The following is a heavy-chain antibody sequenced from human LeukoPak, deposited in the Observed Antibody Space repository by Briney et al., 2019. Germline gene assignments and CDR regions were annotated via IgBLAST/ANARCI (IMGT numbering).Heavy chain of an antibody. V-gene: IGHV3-23*01. CDR1: GFTFSSYG. CDR3: ARRAGAYSHPYDY. J-gene: IGHJ4*02. Sequence: GGSLRLSCAASGFTFSSYGMTWVRQAPGKGLEWVSTINSGGDITYYADSVKGRFTISRDNSKNTLYLQMNSLRADDTAVYYCARRAGAYSHPYDYWGQGTLVTVSS. D-gene: IGHD4/OR15-4a*01. CDR2: INSGGDIT.